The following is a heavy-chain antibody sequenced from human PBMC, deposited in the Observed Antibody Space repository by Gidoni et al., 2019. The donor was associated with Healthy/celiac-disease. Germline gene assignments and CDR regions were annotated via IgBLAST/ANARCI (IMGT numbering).Heavy chain of an antibody. CDR3: ARDRGMSGTVLMTYGMDV. J-gene: IGHJ6*02. CDR1: GFTFSSHS. Sequence: EVQLVESGGGLVKPGGSLRLSCAASGFTFSSHSMNWVRQAPGKGLEWVSSISSSSSYIYYADSVKGRFTISRDNAKNSLYLQMNSLRAEDTAVYYCARDRGMSGTVLMTYGMDVWGQGTTVTVSS. CDR2: ISSSSSYI. V-gene: IGHV3-21*01. D-gene: IGHD2-8*01.